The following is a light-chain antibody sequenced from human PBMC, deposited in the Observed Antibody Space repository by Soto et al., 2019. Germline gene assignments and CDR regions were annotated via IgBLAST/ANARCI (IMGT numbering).Light chain of an antibody. CDR1: QSVSSN. CDR2: GAS. CDR3: QQYNNWLST. Sequence: EIVMTQSPATLAVSPGERAALSCRASQSVSSNFAWYQQKPSQAPRLLIYGASSRATGTPARFSGSGSGTEFTLTISSLQSEDFAVYYCQQYNNWLSTFGGGTKVEIK. J-gene: IGKJ4*01. V-gene: IGKV3-15*01.